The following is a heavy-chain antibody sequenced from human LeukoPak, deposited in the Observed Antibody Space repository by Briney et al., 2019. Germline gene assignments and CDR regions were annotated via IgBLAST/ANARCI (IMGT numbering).Heavy chain of an antibody. J-gene: IGHJ6*03. Sequence: SKTLSLTCTVSGGSISSYYWSWIRQPAGKGLEWIGRISNSGSNNYNPSLKSRVTMSVDTSKNQVSLKLSAVTAADTAVYYCXXXXXXYDGNYRYYQHMDVWGKGTTVTVSS. CDR3: XXXXXXYDGNYRYYQHMDV. D-gene: IGHD1-7*01. CDR1: GGSISSYY. CDR2: ISNSGSN. V-gene: IGHV4-4*07.